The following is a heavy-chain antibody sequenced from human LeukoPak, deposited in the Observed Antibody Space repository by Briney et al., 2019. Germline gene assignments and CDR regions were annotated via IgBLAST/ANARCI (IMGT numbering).Heavy chain of an antibody. D-gene: IGHD3-10*01. CDR2: IGPTGFDR. CDR1: GLTFSTSG. V-gene: IGHV3-21*01. J-gene: IGHJ5*02. Sequence: MPGGSLRLSCTTSGLTFSTSGFNWVRQAPGKGLEWVASIGPTGFDRYHADSIKGRFTISRDNAKNSLYLQMNSLRAEDTAVYYCARRLPPPQWFGESEYNWFDPWGQGTLVTVSS. CDR3: ARRLPPPQWFGESEYNWFDP.